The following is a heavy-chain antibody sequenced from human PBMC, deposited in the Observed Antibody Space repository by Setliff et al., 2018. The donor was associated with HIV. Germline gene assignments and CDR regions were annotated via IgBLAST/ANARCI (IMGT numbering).Heavy chain of an antibody. Sequence: ASVKVSCKAYGYSFSNFAIHWVRQATGQRLEWLGWINAGSGNTRYSKKFQDRLTINRDTSARTVYMELSSLKSADTAVYYCARVRCSGANCFNWFDFWGQGTPVTVSS. D-gene: IGHD2-15*01. CDR2: INAGSGNT. J-gene: IGHJ5*01. CDR3: ARVRCSGANCFNWFDF. CDR1: GYSFSNFA. V-gene: IGHV1-3*01.